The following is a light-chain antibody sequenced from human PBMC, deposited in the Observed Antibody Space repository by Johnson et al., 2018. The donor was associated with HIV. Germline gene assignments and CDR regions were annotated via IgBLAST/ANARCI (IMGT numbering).Light chain of an antibody. CDR3: GTWDSSLSAV. CDR1: SSNIGNNY. V-gene: IGLV1-51*01. CDR2: DNN. J-gene: IGLJ1*01. Sequence: QSVLTQPPSVSAAPGQKVTISCSGSSSNIGNNYVSWYQQLPGTAPKLLIYDNNKRPSGIPDRFSGSKSGTSATLGITGLQTGDEADYYCGTWDSSLSAVFGTGPNVTVL.